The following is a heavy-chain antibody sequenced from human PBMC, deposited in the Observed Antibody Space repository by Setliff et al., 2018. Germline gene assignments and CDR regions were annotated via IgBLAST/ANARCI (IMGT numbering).Heavy chain of an antibody. CDR3: ARDLIAAAGLYYYYYYMDV. V-gene: IGHV1-2*02. CDR2: INPNNGGT. D-gene: IGHD6-13*01. CDR1: QYTFTAYY. J-gene: IGHJ6*03. Sequence: ASVKVSCKASQYTFTAYYLHWVRQAPGQGLEWMGWINPNNGGTKYAQKFQGRVTMTRDTSISTAYMELSRLRSDDTAVYYCARDLIAAAGLYYYYYYMDVWGKGTTVTVSS.